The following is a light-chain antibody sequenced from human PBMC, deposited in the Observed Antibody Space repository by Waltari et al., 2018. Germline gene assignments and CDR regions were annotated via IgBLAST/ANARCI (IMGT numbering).Light chain of an antibody. J-gene: IGLJ3*02. CDR1: SSDVGSYNL. Sequence: QSALTQPASVSGSPGQSITISCTGTSSDVGSYNLVSWYQQHPCKAPKLMIYEGSKRPSGVSNRFSGSKSGNTASLTISGLQADDEADYYCCSYAPSSTVWVFGGGTKLTVL. V-gene: IGLV2-23*01. CDR2: EGS. CDR3: CSYAPSSTVWV.